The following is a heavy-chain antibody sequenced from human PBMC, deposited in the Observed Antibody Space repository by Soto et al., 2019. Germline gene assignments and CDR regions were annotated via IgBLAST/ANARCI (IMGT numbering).Heavy chain of an antibody. D-gene: IGHD6-19*01. V-gene: IGHV3-21*01. CDR2: ISSSSSYI. CDR3: ARGHDIAVAGSGY. J-gene: IGHJ4*02. CDR1: GFTFSSYS. Sequence: EVQLVESGGGLVKPGGSLRLSCAASGFTFSSYSMNWVRQAPGKGLEWVSSISSSSSYIYYADSVKGRFTISRDNAKNSLYLQMNSLRAEDTAVYYCARGHDIAVAGSGYWGQGTLVTASS.